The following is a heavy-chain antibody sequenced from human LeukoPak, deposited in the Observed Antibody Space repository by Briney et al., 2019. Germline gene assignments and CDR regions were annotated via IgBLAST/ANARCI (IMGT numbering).Heavy chain of an antibody. D-gene: IGHD6-19*01. CDR3: ARAIWESSDWYLDY. V-gene: IGHV1-2*02. Sequence: ASVKVSCKASGGTFSSYAISWVRQAPGQGLEWMGWINPNSGGTNYAQKFQGRVTMTRDTSISTVYMELSRLRSDDTAVYYCARAIWESSDWYLDYWGQGTLVTVSS. CDR2: INPNSGGT. CDR1: GGTFSSYA. J-gene: IGHJ4*02.